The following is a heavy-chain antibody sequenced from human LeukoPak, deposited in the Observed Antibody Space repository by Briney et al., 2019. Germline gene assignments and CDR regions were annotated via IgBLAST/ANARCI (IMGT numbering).Heavy chain of an antibody. V-gene: IGHV3-23*01. CDR3: AKGLRTGVGPYMGYHYYMDV. Sequence: GGSLRLSCAASGFTFSSYAMSWVRQAPGKGLKWVSTINDNGAGTYYADSVKGRFTISRDNSYNTVSLQMNSLRDEVTGVYYCAKGLRTGVGPYMGYHYYMDVWGKGATVTVSS. D-gene: IGHD3-16*01. CDR2: INDNGAGT. J-gene: IGHJ6*03. CDR1: GFTFSSYA.